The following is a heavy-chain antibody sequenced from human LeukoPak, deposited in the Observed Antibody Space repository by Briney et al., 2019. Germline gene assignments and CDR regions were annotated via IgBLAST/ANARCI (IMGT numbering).Heavy chain of an antibody. CDR3: AKGNNRYYFDY. J-gene: IGHJ4*02. Sequence: GGSLRLSCAASEFTFANYAMNWVRQAPGKGLEWVSSITSRGDDTYYADSVKGRFTISRDNSKNTLYLQMSSLRADDTAVYYCAKGNNRYYFDYWGQGTLVAVSS. CDR1: EFTFANYA. D-gene: IGHD2/OR15-2a*01. CDR2: ITSRGDDT. V-gene: IGHV3-23*01.